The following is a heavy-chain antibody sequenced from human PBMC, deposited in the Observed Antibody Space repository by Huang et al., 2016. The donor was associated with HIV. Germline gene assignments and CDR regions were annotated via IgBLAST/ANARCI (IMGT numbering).Heavy chain of an antibody. J-gene: IGHJ4*02. CDR1: GYTFTDSN. Sequence: QVQLVQSGAEVKNPGASVRVSCKASGYTFTDSNIHWVRQATGQGREWRGWSNPKRGGTIDAQRFQGRGTMNRDTTISTVHMDLRRIQSDDTAVYFCARDWSFGSSTSPADWGQGTLVTVSS. CDR2: SNPKRGGT. V-gene: IGHV1-2*02. CDR3: ARDWSFGSSTSPAD. D-gene: IGHD6-6*01.